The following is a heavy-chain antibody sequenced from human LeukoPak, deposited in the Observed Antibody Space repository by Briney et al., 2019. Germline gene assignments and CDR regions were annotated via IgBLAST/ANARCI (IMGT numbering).Heavy chain of an antibody. CDR1: GFTVSSNY. V-gene: IGHV3-66*01. CDR3: ARSRLGPYILTGYTDFDY. J-gene: IGHJ4*02. D-gene: IGHD3-9*01. Sequence: GGSLRLSCAASGFTVSSNYMSWVRQAPGKGLEWVSAIYSGGSTYYADSVKGRFTISRDNSKNTLYLQMNSLRAEDTAVYYCARSRLGPYILTGYTDFDYWGQGTLVTVSS. CDR2: IYSGGST.